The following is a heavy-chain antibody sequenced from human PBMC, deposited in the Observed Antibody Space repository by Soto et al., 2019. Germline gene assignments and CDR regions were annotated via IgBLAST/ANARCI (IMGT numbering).Heavy chain of an antibody. CDR3: ARGGHWGVEMPTTTFDY. Sequence: QVQLVQSGAEVMKPGSSVKVSCKASGGTFSSYAISWVRQAPGQGLEWMGGIIPIFGTANYAQKFQGRVTITADESTSTAYMELSSLRSEDTAVYYCARGGHWGVEMPTTTFDYWGQGTLVTVSS. CDR1: GGTFSSYA. CDR2: IIPIFGTA. D-gene: IGHD1-1*01. V-gene: IGHV1-69*01. J-gene: IGHJ4*02.